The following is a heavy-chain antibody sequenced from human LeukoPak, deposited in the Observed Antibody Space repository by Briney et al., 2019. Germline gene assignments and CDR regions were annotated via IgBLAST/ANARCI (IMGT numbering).Heavy chain of an antibody. CDR1: GFTFNSYA. CDR2: ISGGGGST. D-gene: IGHD3-10*01. V-gene: IGHV3-23*01. CDR3: ASHTLIRGVTHFDY. Sequence: GGSLRLSCAASGFTFNSYAMTWVRQAPGKGLEWVSTISGGGGSTYYADSVKGRFTVSRDNSKNTLYLQMNSLRAEDTAVYYCASHTLIRGVTHFDYWGQGTLVTVSS. J-gene: IGHJ4*02.